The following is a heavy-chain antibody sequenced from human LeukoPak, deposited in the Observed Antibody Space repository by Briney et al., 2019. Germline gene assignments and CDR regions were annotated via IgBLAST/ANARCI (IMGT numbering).Heavy chain of an antibody. CDR2: ISWNSGSI. D-gene: IGHD5-24*01. Sequence: HPGGSLRLSCAASGFTFDDYAMHWVRQAPGKGLEWVSGISWNSGSIGYADSVKGRFTISRDNAKNSLYLQMNSLRAEDMALYYCAKENVEMAFDYWGQGTLVTVSS. J-gene: IGHJ4*02. CDR1: GFTFDDYA. V-gene: IGHV3-9*03. CDR3: AKENVEMAFDY.